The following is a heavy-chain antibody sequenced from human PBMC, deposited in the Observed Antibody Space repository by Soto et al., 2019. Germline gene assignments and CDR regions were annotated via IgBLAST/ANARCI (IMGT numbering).Heavy chain of an antibody. CDR3: ARGSVDTVDSSGFYEY. Sequence: SEPLSLACAVYGGSFSAYYWSWIRQPPGKGLEWIGEINHSGGTSYNPSLKSRVTISVDTSKSQFSLKLTSVTAADRAVYYCARGSVDTVDSSGFYEYWGRGTPVTVSS. D-gene: IGHD3-22*01. V-gene: IGHV4-34*01. J-gene: IGHJ4*02. CDR2: INHSGGT. CDR1: GGSFSAYY.